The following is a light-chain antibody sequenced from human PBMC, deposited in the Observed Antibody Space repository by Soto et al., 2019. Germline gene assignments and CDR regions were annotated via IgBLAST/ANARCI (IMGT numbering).Light chain of an antibody. V-gene: IGKV3-15*01. CDR3: QQYNHWPQT. CDR2: GAS. J-gene: IGKJ1*01. Sequence: EVVMTQSPATLSVSPGERATLSCRASQFVSSNLAWYQQKPGQAPRLLIYGASTRATGIPARFSGSGSGAEFTLTIRSLQSEDSAVYDCQQYNHWPQTFGQGTKVDIK. CDR1: QFVSSN.